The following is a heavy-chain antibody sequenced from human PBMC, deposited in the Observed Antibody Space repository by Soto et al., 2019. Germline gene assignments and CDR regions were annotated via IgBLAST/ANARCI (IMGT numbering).Heavy chain of an antibody. J-gene: IGHJ4*02. D-gene: IGHD2-15*01. CDR3: ARDWGYCSGGSCYGDDY. V-gene: IGHV3-33*01. CDR2: IWYDGSNK. CDR1: GFTFSSYG. Sequence: GGSLRLSCAASGFTFSSYGMHWVRQAPGKGLEWVAVIWYDGSNKYYADSVKGRFTISRDNSKNTLYLQMNSLRAEDTAVYYCARDWGYCSGGSCYGDDYWGQGTLVTVSS.